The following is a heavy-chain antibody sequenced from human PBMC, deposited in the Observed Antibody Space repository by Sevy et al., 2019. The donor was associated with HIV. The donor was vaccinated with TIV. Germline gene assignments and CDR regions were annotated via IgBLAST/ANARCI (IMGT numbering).Heavy chain of an antibody. Sequence: GESLKISCKGFGYKFTRYWIGWVRQMPGKGLEWMGIIYPGDSDTRYSLSFQAQVTISADKSISTAYLQWSSLKASDTAMYYCARVDLPPGIAAAGSYYGMDVWGQGTTVTVSS. CDR3: ARVDLPPGIAAAGSYYGMDV. D-gene: IGHD6-13*01. J-gene: IGHJ6*02. CDR1: GYKFTRYW. V-gene: IGHV5-51*01. CDR2: IYPGDSDT.